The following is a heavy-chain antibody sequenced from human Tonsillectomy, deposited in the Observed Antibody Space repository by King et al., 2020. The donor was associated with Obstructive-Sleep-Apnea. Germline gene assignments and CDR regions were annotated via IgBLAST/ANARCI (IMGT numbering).Heavy chain of an antibody. J-gene: IGHJ4*02. CDR3: ASYGTVGAIGYFDY. CDR2: INPNRGGP. D-gene: IGHD1-26*01. V-gene: IGHV1-2*02. Sequence: QLVQSGAEVKKPGASVKVSCKASGYTFTNYYMHWVRPAPGQGLEWMGWINPNRGGPNYAQKVQGRVTMTRDTSISTAYMELSRLRSDDMAVYYCASYGTVGAIGYFDYWGQGTLVTVSS. CDR1: GYTFTNYY.